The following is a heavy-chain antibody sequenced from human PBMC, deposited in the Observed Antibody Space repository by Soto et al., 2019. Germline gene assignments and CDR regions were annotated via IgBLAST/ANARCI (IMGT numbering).Heavy chain of an antibody. CDR1: GFTFTSYT. Sequence: EVQLVESGGGLVQPGGSLRLACEASGFTFTSYTMIWVRQSPGEGLEWLANIKEDGIQKNYVDSVKGRFTISRDNAKKSLYLQMNSLRVDDKAVYYCAREVWGPVDWGQGTLVTVSS. D-gene: IGHD7-27*01. J-gene: IGHJ4*02. CDR2: IKEDGIQK. V-gene: IGHV3-7*01. CDR3: AREVWGPVD.